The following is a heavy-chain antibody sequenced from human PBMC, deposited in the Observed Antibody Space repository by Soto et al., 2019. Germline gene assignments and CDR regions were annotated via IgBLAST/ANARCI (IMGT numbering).Heavy chain of an antibody. J-gene: IGHJ4*02. CDR2: IYYSGST. CDR3: ARVVEGSYYPFDY. D-gene: IGHD3-10*01. Sequence: QVQLQESGPGLVKPSQTLSLTCTVSGGSISSGGYYWSWIRQHPGKGLEWIGYIYYSGSTYYNPSPKLRVTISVDTSNNQFSLKLSSVTAADTAVYYCARVVEGSYYPFDYWGQGTLVTVSS. V-gene: IGHV4-31*03. CDR1: GGSISSGGYY.